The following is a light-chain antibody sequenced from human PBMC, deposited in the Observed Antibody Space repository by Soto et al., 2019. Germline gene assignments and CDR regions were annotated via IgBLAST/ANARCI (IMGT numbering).Light chain of an antibody. V-gene: IGLV2-14*01. CDR2: EVS. CDR3: SSYAGSSTYYV. J-gene: IGLJ1*01. CDR1: SSDVGAYNY. Sequence: QSALTQPASVSGSPGQSITISCTGTSSDVGAYNYVSWYQHHPGKAPKPMIYEVSNRPSGLSSRFSGSKSGNTASLTISGLQAEDEADYYCSSYAGSSTYYVFGTGTKLTVL.